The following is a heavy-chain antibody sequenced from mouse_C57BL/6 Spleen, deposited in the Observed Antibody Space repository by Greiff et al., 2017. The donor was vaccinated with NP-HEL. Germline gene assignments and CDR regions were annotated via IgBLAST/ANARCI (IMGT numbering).Heavy chain of an antibody. CDR1: GFTFSDYG. J-gene: IGHJ3*01. D-gene: IGHD2-3*01. CDR2: ISSGSSTI. V-gene: IGHV5-17*01. Sequence: EVKVVESGGGLVKPGGSLKLSCAASGFTFSDYGMHWVRQAPEKGLEWVAYISSGSSTIYYADTVKGRFTISRDNAKNTLFLQMTSLRAEDTAMYYCARDGPAWFAYWGKGTLVTVAA. CDR3: ARDGPAWFAY.